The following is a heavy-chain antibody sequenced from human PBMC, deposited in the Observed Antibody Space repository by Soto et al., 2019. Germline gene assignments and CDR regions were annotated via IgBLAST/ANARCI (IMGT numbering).Heavy chain of an antibody. V-gene: IGHV3-43*01. D-gene: IGHD3-10*01. CDR1: GFTFDDYT. J-gene: IGHJ4*02. CDR2: ISWDGGST. CDR3: ARNRRGRGYYFYY. Sequence: GGSLRLSCAASGFTFDDYTMHWVRQAPGKGLEWVSLISWDGGSTYYADSVKGRFTISRDNSKNSLYLQMNSLRTEDTALYYCARNRRGRGYYFYYWGQRALDPVSS.